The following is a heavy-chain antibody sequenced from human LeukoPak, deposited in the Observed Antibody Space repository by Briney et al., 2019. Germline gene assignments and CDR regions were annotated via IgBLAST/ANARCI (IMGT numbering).Heavy chain of an antibody. CDR2: INHSGST. CDR3: ARDNYDFWSGYSSRFDP. CDR1: GGSFSGYY. V-gene: IGHV4-34*01. D-gene: IGHD3-3*01. Sequence: SETLSLTCAVYGGSFSGYYWSWIRQPPGKGLEWIGEINHSGSTNYNPSLKSRVTISVDTSKNQFSLKLSSVTAADTAVYYCARDNYDFWSGYSSRFDPWGQGTLVTVSS. J-gene: IGHJ5*02.